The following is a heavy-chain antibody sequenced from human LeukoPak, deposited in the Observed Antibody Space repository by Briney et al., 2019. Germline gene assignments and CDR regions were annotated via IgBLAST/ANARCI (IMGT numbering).Heavy chain of an antibody. CDR3: AGGIAAAGFEN. J-gene: IGHJ4*02. D-gene: IGHD6-13*01. CDR1: GVSISTHY. V-gene: IGHV4-59*04. CDR2: IYDTGST. Sequence: SETLSLTCSVSGVSISTHYWSWIRQPPGKGLEWIGYIYDTGSTHYSPSLMSRLTMSLDTSKNQFSLKLSSVTAADTAVYYCAGGIAAAGFENWGQGTLVTVSS.